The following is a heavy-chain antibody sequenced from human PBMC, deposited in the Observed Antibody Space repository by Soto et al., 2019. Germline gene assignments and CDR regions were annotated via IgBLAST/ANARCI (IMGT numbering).Heavy chain of an antibody. CDR2: ISYDGINK. V-gene: IGHV3-30*03. D-gene: IGHD1-1*01. Sequence: QVQLVESVGGVVQPGRSLRLSCAASGFTFSSYGMHWVRQAPGKGLEWVAIISYDGINKYYANSVKGRFTISRDNSKNALYLQMNSLRAEDTAVYYCATSMYNWNDGFFDYWGQGTLVTVSS. CDR3: ATSMYNWNDGFFDY. CDR1: GFTFSSYG. J-gene: IGHJ4*02.